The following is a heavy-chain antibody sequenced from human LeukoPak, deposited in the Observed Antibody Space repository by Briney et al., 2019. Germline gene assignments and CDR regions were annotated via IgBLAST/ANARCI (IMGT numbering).Heavy chain of an antibody. CDR2: INPNSGGT. CDR1: GYTFTGYY. CDR3: ASGYDILTGYYIFDY. Sequence: GASVKVSCMASGYTFTGYYMHWVRQAPGQGLEWMGWINPNSGGTNYAQKFQGRVTMTRDTSISTAYMELSRLRSDDTAVYYCASGYDILTGYYIFDYWGQGTLVTVSS. V-gene: IGHV1-2*02. J-gene: IGHJ4*02. D-gene: IGHD3-9*01.